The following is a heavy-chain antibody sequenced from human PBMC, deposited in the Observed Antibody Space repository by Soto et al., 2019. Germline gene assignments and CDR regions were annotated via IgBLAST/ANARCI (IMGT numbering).Heavy chain of an antibody. Sequence: EVQLVESGGALVQPGGSLRLSCAASGFTFSYYWMHWVRQPPGKGLVWVSRIHSDGSATTYADSVKGRFTISRDNAKNTLYLQMNSLTADDTAVYYCARGDRGAFDDWGQGTLVTVSS. CDR1: GFTFSYYW. CDR3: ARGDRGAFDD. J-gene: IGHJ4*02. CDR2: IHSDGSAT. D-gene: IGHD3-10*01. V-gene: IGHV3-74*01.